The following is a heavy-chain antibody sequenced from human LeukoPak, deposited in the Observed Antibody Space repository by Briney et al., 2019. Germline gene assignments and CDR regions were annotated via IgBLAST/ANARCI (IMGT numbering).Heavy chain of an antibody. CDR1: GYTFTGYY. CDR2: INPNSGGT. Sequence: ASVKVSCKASGYTFTGYYMHWVRQAPGQGLEWMGWINPNSGGTNYAQKFQGRVTMTRDTSISTAYMELSRLRSDDTAVYYCARLLHRNYLNFDYWGQGTLVTVSS. V-gene: IGHV1-2*02. J-gene: IGHJ4*02. CDR3: ARLLHRNYLNFDY. D-gene: IGHD5-24*01.